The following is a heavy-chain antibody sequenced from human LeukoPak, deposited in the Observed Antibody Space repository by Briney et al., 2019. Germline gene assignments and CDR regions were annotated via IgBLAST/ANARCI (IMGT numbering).Heavy chain of an antibody. CDR3: ARDVRDGYATGPPYFDY. J-gene: IGHJ4*02. CDR2: IYYSGST. CDR1: GGSISSSSYY. V-gene: IGHV4-39*07. D-gene: IGHD5-24*01. Sequence: SETLSLTCTVSGGSISSSSYYWGWIRQPPGKGLEWIGSIYYSGSTYYNPSLKSRVTISVDTSKNQFSLQLNSVTPEDTAVYYCARDVRDGYATGPPYFDYWGQGTLVTVSS.